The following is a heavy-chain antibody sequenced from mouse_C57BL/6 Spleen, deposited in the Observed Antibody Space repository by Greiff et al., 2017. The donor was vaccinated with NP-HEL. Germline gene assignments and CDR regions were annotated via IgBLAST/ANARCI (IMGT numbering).Heavy chain of an antibody. D-gene: IGHD1-1*01. CDR1: GYTFTSYW. CDR3: ARSHYYGSSYDWFAY. Sequence: VQLQQPGAELVKPGASVKLSCKASGYTFTSYWMHWVKQRPGQGLEWIGMIHPNSGSTNYNEKFKSKATLTVDKSSSTAYMQLSSLTSEDSAVYYGARSHYYGSSYDWFAYWGQGTLVTVSA. V-gene: IGHV1-64*01. J-gene: IGHJ3*01. CDR2: IHPNSGST.